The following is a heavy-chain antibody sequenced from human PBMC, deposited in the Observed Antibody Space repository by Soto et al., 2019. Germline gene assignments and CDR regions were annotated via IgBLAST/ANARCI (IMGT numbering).Heavy chain of an antibody. J-gene: IGHJ4*02. CDR3: ARLDYDFWSGPYDY. CDR1: GGSISSSSYY. V-gene: IGHV4-39*01. Sequence: PSETLSLTCTVSGGSISSSSYYWGWIRQPPGKGLEWIGSIYYSGSTYYNPSLKSRVTISVDTSKNQFSLKLSSVTAADTAVYYCARLDYDFWSGPYDYWGQGTLVTVSS. CDR2: IYYSGST. D-gene: IGHD3-3*01.